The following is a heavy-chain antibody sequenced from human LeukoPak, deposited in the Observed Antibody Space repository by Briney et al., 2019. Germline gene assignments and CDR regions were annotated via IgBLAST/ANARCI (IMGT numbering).Heavy chain of an antibody. CDR1: GYTFTIYG. D-gene: IGHD3-9*01. CDR3: ARHAFDILTGRNWFEP. Sequence: ASVTVSFMASGYTFTIYGISWVRQAPGQGLEWMGWISAYNGNTNYSQKLQGRVTMTTDTSTSTAYMYLRSLRSDDTAVYYCARHAFDILTGRNWFEPCGQGTLVTVSS. V-gene: IGHV1-18*01. J-gene: IGHJ5*02. CDR2: ISAYNGNT.